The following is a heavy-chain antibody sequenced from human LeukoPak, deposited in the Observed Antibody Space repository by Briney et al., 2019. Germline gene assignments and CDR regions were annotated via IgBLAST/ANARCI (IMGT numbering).Heavy chain of an antibody. J-gene: IGHJ5*02. Sequence: PGGSLRLSCAASGFTFSRHWMHWVRQAPGKGLVWVSRINSDGSSTSYADSVKGRFTISRDNAKNALYLQVNSLRAEDTAVYYCARDFSLVVGASDSWGKGTLVTVSS. CDR1: GFTFSRHW. D-gene: IGHD1-26*01. CDR2: INSDGSST. CDR3: ARDFSLVVGASDS. V-gene: IGHV3-74*01.